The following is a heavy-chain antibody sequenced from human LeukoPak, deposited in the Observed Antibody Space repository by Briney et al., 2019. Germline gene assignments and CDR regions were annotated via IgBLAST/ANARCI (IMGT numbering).Heavy chain of an antibody. D-gene: IGHD6-19*01. CDR2: FDPEDGET. CDR1: GYTLTELS. Sequence: ASVKVSCKVSGYTLTELSMHWVRQAPGKGLEWMGGFDPEDGETIYAQKFQGRVTMTEDTSTDTAYMELSSLRSEDTAVYYCAISAVAGVYYYYGMDVWGQGTTVTVSS. J-gene: IGHJ6*02. V-gene: IGHV1-24*01. CDR3: AISAVAGVYYYYGMDV.